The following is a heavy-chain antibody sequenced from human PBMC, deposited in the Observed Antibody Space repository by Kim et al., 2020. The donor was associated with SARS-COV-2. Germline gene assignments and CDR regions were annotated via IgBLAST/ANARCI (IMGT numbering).Heavy chain of an antibody. Sequence: GGSLRLSCAASGFTFDDYAMHWVRQAPGKGLEWVSGSSWNSGSIGYADSVKGRFTISRDNAKNSLYLQMNSLRAEDTALYYCEKGMRGYYGSGGCYIGFDYWGQGTLVTVSS. V-gene: IGHV3-9*01. CDR2: SSWNSGSI. CDR1: GFTFDDYA. J-gene: IGHJ4*02. D-gene: IGHD3-10*01. CDR3: EKGMRGYYGSGGCYIGFDY.